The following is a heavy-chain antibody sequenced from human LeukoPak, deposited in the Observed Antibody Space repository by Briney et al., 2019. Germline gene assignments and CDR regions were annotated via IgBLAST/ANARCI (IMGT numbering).Heavy chain of an antibody. V-gene: IGHV1-46*01. D-gene: IGHD2-15*01. CDR3: ARRGDYCSADNCYPWWFDP. CDR1: EYSFTSYY. Sequence: ASVKVSCKASEYSFTSYYVHWVRQAPGQGLEWMGIINRSGGSANYAQRFQDRITLTRDTSTSTVYMDLSSLRSEDAAVYYCARRGDYCSADNCYPWWFDPWGQGTLVTVSS. J-gene: IGHJ5*02. CDR2: INRSGGSA.